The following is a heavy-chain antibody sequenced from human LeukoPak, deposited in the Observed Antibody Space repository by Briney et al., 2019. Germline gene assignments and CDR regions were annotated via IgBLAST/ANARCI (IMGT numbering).Heavy chain of an antibody. Sequence: GGSLRLSCAASGFTLSSYAMSWVRQAPGKGLEWVSAISGSGGSTYYADSVKGRFTISRDNSKNTLYLQMNSLRAEDTAVYYCAKDSPGWEQQLIPVDYWGQGTLVTVSS. D-gene: IGHD6-13*01. V-gene: IGHV3-23*01. CDR2: ISGSGGST. CDR1: GFTLSSYA. J-gene: IGHJ4*02. CDR3: AKDSPGWEQQLIPVDY.